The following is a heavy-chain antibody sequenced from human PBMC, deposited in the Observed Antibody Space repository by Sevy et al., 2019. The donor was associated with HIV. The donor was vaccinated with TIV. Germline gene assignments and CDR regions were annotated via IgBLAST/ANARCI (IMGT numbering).Heavy chain of an antibody. CDR2: IYSGGST. J-gene: IGHJ4*02. D-gene: IGHD2-15*01. V-gene: IGHV3-53*01. Sequence: GGSLRLSCAASGFTVSSNYMSWVRQAPGKGLEWVSVIYSGGSTYYADSVKGRFTISRDNSKNTLYLQMNSLGAEETAVYYCARDGGGCSSGRCYSSLSFDYWGQGTLVTVSS. CDR3: ARDGGGCSSGRCYSSLSFDY. CDR1: GFTVSSNY.